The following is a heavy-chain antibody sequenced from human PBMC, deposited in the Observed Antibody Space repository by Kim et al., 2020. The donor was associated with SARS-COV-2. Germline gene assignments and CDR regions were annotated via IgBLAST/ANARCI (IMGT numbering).Heavy chain of an antibody. Sequence: EYVKGPFTIARYNTKNTLYLQMNSLRAEDTAVYYCARDDYDFWSGYYEVDYWGQGTLVTVSS. V-gene: IGHV3-30*07. CDR3: ARDDYDFWSGYYEVDY. D-gene: IGHD3-3*01. J-gene: IGHJ4*02.